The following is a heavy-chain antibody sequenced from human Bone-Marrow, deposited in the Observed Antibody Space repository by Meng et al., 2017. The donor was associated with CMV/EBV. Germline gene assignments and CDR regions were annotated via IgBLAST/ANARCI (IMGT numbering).Heavy chain of an antibody. J-gene: IGHJ4*02. CDR3: AKDTGGTYYYVSGIYYTYYFDH. CDR2: ITGSSGSS. V-gene: IGHV3-23*01. Sequence: YAVNWVRQATEKGLEWVSGITGSSGSSYYADSVKGRFTISRNNTENTVFLQMHSLRAEDTAVYYCAKDTGGTYYYVSGIYYTYYFDHWGQGTLVTVSS. CDR1: YA. D-gene: IGHD3-10*01.